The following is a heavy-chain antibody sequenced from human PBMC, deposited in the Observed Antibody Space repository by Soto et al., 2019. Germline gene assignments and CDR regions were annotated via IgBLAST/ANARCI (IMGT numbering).Heavy chain of an antibody. D-gene: IGHD3-3*01. J-gene: IGHJ6*02. CDR2: IYYSGST. CDR3: ARGQPLYYDFWSGSTNYYGMDV. V-gene: IGHV4-30-4*01. Sequence: SETLSLTCTVSGGSISSGDYYWSWIRQPPGKGLEWIGYIYYSGSTYYNPSLKRRVTISVDTSKNQFSLKLSSVTAADTAVYYCARGQPLYYDFWSGSTNYYGMDVWGQGTTVTVSS. CDR1: GGSISSGDYY.